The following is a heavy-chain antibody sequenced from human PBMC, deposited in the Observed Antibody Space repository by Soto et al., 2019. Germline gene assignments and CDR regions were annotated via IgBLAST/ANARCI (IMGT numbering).Heavy chain of an antibody. V-gene: IGHV1-3*01. J-gene: IGHJ5*02. CDR2: INAGNSDT. Sequence: ASVKVSCKASGYTFTSYAMHWVRQAPGQRLEWMGWINAGNSDTKYSQKFQGRVTITSDTSASTAYMELSSLRAEDTAVYYCARAPGDYGDYVWFDPWGQGTLVTVSS. CDR3: ARAPGDYGDYVWFDP. D-gene: IGHD4-17*01. CDR1: GYTFTSYA.